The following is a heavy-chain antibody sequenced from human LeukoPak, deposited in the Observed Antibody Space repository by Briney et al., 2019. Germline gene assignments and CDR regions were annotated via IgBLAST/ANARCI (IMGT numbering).Heavy chain of an antibody. CDR2: IISSGSTI. V-gene: IGHV3-48*03. CDR3: ARVNQGAFDI. CDR1: GVTFSSYE. Sequence: GGSLRLSCAASGVTFSSYEMNWVRQAPGKGLEWVSYIISSGSTIYYADSVKGRFTISRDNAKNSLYLQMNSLRAEDTAVYYCARVNQGAFDIWGQGTMVTVSS. J-gene: IGHJ3*02.